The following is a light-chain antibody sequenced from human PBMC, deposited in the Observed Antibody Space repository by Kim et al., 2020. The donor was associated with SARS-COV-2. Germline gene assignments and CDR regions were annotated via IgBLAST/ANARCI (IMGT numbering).Light chain of an antibody. Sequence: SSELTQDPALSVALGQTVRITCQGDSLRRYYATWYQQSSGQAPVLVLYGKNNRPSGIPDRFSGSSSGNTASLTITGAQASDEADYYCKSRDSSGKVVFGGGTKVTVL. CDR1: SLRRYY. CDR2: GKN. V-gene: IGLV3-19*01. J-gene: IGLJ2*01. CDR3: KSRDSSGKVV.